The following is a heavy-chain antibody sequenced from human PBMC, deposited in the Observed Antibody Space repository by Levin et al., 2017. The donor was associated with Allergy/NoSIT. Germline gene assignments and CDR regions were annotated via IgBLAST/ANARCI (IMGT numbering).Heavy chain of an antibody. D-gene: IGHD2-2*01. CDR1: GGSISSYY. CDR2: IYYSGST. V-gene: IGHV4-59*01. CDR3: ARPREYCSSTSCYPVVFDI. J-gene: IGHJ3*02. Sequence: SETLSLTCTVSGGSISSYYWSWIRQPPGKGLEWIGYIYYSGSTNYNPSLKSRVTISVDTSKNQFSLKLSSVTAADTAVYYCARPREYCSSTSCYPVVFDIWGQGTMVTVSS.